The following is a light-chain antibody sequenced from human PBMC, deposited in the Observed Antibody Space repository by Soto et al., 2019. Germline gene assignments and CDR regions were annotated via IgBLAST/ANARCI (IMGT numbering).Light chain of an antibody. J-gene: IGKJ1*01. Sequence: DIQMTQSPSSLSASIGDRVTITCRASQNIRSFLNWYQQKPGKAPQLLIYGASILHNGVPSRFSGSGSGTDFTLTISRLQPADLATYYCQQINFTPRTFGQGTKVEI. CDR3: QQINFTPRT. CDR2: GAS. CDR1: QNIRSF. V-gene: IGKV1-39*01.